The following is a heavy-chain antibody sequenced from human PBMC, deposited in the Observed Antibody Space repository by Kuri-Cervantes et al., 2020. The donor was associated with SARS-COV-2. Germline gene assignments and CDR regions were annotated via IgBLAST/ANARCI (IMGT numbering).Heavy chain of an antibody. CDR3: ARALTSGYYYYGMDV. CDR2: ISYDGSNK. Sequence: GSLRLSCAASGFTFSSYAMHWVRQAPGKGLEWVAVISYDGSNKYYADSVKGRFTISRDNSKNTLYLQMNSLRAEDTAVYYCARALTSGYYYYGMDVWGQGTTVTVSS. CDR1: GFTFSSYA. J-gene: IGHJ6*02. V-gene: IGHV3-30-3*01. D-gene: IGHD2-2*01.